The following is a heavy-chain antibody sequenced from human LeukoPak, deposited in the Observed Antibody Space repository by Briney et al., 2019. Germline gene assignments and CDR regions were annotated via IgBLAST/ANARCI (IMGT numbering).Heavy chain of an antibody. D-gene: IGHD3-22*01. Sequence: SVKVSCKASGGTFSSYAISWVRQAPGQGLEWMGGIIPIFGTANYAQKFQGRVTITADGSTSTAYMELSSLRSEDTAVYYCATEGITMIVDANYGMDVWGQGTTVTVSS. CDR2: IIPIFGTA. CDR3: ATEGITMIVDANYGMDV. J-gene: IGHJ6*02. CDR1: GGTFSSYA. V-gene: IGHV1-69*13.